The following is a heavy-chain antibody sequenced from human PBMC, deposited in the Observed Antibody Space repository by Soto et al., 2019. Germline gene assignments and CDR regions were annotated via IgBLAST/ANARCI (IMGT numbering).Heavy chain of an antibody. CDR3: AREGAGSYWFDP. CDR1: GGSISSGGYY. J-gene: IGHJ5*02. V-gene: IGHV4-31*03. CDR2: IHNNGAT. Sequence: QVQLQESGPGLVKPSQTLSLTCTISGGSISSGGYYWSWIRQHPTEGLEWIGYIHNNGATYYNPSLSGRVSISADTSKTQFSLNVYSVTAADTAIYYCAREGAGSYWFDPWGQGVLVTVSS. D-gene: IGHD3-10*01.